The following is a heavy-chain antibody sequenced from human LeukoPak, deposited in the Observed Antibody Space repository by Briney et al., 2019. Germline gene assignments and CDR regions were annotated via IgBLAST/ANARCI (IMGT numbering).Heavy chain of an antibody. J-gene: IGHJ3*02. CDR2: IYYSGST. CDR1: GGSISSYY. Sequence: SETLSLTCTVSGGSISSYYWSWIRQPPGKGLEWIGYIYYSGSTNYNPSLKSRVTISVDTSKNQFSLKLSSVTAGDTAVYYCARGVDTAMVTNDAFDIWGQGTMVTVSS. V-gene: IGHV4-59*01. CDR3: ARGVDTAMVTNDAFDI. D-gene: IGHD5-18*01.